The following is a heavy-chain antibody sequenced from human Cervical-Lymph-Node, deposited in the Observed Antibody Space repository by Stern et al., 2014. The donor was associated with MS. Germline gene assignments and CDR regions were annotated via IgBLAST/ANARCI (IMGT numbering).Heavy chain of an antibody. CDR2: ISSTSTYI. V-gene: IGHV3-21*01. J-gene: IGHJ4*02. CDR1: GFTFSHYS. D-gene: IGHD5-12*01. CDR3: ARGDSGHLDY. Sequence: EVQLEESGGGLVKPGGSLRVSCAGSGFTFSHYSMNWVRQAPGQGLEWVSSISSTSTYIFYADSMRDRFTITRDNADNSLYLQMNSVRAEDTAVYFGARGDSGHLDYWGQGTLVSVSS.